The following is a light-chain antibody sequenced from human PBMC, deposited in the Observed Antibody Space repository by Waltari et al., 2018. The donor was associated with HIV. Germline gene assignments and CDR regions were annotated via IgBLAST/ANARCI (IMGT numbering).Light chain of an antibody. CDR3: GTWDSSLSAVV. CDR2: DNN. CDR1: SSNIGNNY. Sequence: QSVFTQPPSVSAAPGQKVTISCSGSSSNIGNNYVSWYKQLPGTAPKLLIYDNNKRPSGIPDRFSGSKSGTSATLGITGLQTGDEADYYCGTWDSSLSAVVFGGGTKLTVL. J-gene: IGLJ2*01. V-gene: IGLV1-51*01.